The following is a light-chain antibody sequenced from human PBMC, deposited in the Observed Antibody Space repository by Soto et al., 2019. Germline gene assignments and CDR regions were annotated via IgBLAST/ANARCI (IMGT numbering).Light chain of an antibody. CDR1: SSNIGAGYD. J-gene: IGLJ2*01. V-gene: IGLV1-40*01. CDR2: GNS. Sequence: QLVLTQPPSVSGAPGQRVTISYTGSSSNIGAGYDVHWYQQLPGTAPKLLIYGNSNRPSGVPDRFSGSKSGTSASLAITGLQAEDEADYYCQSYDSSLSGYVVFGGGTKVTVL. CDR3: QSYDSSLSGYVV.